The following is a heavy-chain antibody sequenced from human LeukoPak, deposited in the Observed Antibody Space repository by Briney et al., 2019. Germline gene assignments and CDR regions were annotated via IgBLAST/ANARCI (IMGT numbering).Heavy chain of an antibody. CDR1: GFTLSSYG. CDR3: AREHYYDSSGYWDDAFDI. CDR2: ILYDGSNK. Sequence: GGSLRLSCAASGFTLSSYGMHWVRQAPHKGLECVAVILYDGSNKYYADSVKGGFTISRDNSKNTLYLQMNSLRAEDTAVYYCAREHYYDSSGYWDDAFDIWGQGTMVTVSS. V-gene: IGHV3-33*01. D-gene: IGHD3-22*01. J-gene: IGHJ3*02.